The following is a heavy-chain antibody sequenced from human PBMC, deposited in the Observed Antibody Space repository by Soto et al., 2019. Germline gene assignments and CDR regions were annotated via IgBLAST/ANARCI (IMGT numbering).Heavy chain of an antibody. CDR3: ASFTWGRDHYYGMAV. D-gene: IGHD3-16*01. J-gene: IGHJ6*02. Sequence: ASVKVSCKASGYIFTGYFIQWLRQAPGQGLEWMGWINPNTSATNYAQKFQGRVTMTRDTSLGTAYMELTSLRPDDTALYYCASFTWGRDHYYGMAVRGQGTTVTVSS. V-gene: IGHV1-2*02. CDR1: GYIFTGYF. CDR2: INPNTSAT.